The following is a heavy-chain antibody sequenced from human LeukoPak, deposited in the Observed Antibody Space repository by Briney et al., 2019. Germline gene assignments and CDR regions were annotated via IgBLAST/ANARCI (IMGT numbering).Heavy chain of an antibody. J-gene: IGHJ4*02. D-gene: IGHD3-22*01. Sequence: SETLSLTCAVYGGSFSGYYWSWIRQPPGKGLEWIGEINHSGSTYYNPSLKSRVTISVDTSKDQFSLKLSSVTAADTAVYYCVNYYDSSGYFDYWGQGTLVTVSS. CDR3: VNYYDSSGYFDY. V-gene: IGHV4-34*01. CDR2: INHSGST. CDR1: GGSFSGYY.